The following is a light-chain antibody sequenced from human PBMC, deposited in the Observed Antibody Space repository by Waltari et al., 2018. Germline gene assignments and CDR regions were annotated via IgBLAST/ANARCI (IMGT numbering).Light chain of an antibody. CDR1: TLGNKY. CDR2: EDN. Sequence: SLDLTQPPSVSVSPGQTANITCSGDTLGNKYTSWYQQRPGQTPVLVIYEDNKRPSGIPERFSGSDSGNTATLTISGTQVMDEADYYCQTWDSSSDDYVFGTGTQVTVL. CDR3: QTWDSSSDDYV. J-gene: IGLJ1*01. V-gene: IGLV3-1*01.